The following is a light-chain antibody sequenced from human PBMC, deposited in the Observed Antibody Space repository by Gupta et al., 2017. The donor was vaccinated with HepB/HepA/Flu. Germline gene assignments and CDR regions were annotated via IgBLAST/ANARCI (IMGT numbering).Light chain of an antibody. CDR3: QQSYSTPRR. CDR2: AAS. CDR1: QNIRNY. Sequence: STAVGDRVTITCRASQNIRNYLNWYQQKPGKAPKLLISAASSLQSGVPSRFSGSGSETDFTLTISSLQPEDFATYYCQQSYSTPRRFGQGTKVEIK. V-gene: IGKV1-39*01. J-gene: IGKJ1*01.